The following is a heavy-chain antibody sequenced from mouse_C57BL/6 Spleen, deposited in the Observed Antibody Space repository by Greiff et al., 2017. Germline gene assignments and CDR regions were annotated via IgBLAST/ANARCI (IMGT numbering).Heavy chain of an antibody. V-gene: IGHV3-6*01. CDR1: GYSITSGYY. CDR3: ASPLDGYYGGAGFAY. CDR2: ISYDGSN. Sequence: EVQLQESGPGLVKPSQSLSLTCSVTGYSITSGYYWNWIRQFPGNKLEWMGYISYDGSNNYNPSPKNRISITRDTSKNQFFLKLNSVTTEDTATXYCASPLDGYYGGAGFAYWGQGTLVTVSA. J-gene: IGHJ3*01. D-gene: IGHD2-3*01.